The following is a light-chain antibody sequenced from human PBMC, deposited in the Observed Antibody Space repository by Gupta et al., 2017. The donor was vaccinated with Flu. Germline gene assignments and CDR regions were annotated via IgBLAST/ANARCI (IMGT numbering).Light chain of an antibody. CDR3: CSYAGTRNLV. Sequence: QSALTQPASLSGSPGQSITIPCAESNTTLGTNNFVSWYQQHPDKAPKLVIYEANKRPSGVSDRFSGSKSGHTASLTISGLLAEDEADYYCCSYAGTRNLVFGGGTKLTVL. CDR1: NTTLGTNNF. V-gene: IGLV2-23*01. J-gene: IGLJ3*02. CDR2: EAN.